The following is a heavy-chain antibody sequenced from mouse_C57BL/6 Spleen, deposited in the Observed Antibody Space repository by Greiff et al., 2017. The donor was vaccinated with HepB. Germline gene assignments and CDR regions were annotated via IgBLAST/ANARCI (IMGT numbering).Heavy chain of an antibody. Sequence: VQLHQSGPELVKPGASVKISCKASGYAFSSSWMNWVKQRPGKGLEWIGRIYPGDGDTNYNGKFKGKATLTADKSSSTAYMQLSSLTSEDSAVYFCARSEPITTVGAPYAMDYWGQGTSVTVSS. D-gene: IGHD1-1*01. J-gene: IGHJ4*01. V-gene: IGHV1-82*01. CDR3: ARSEPITTVGAPYAMDY. CDR2: IYPGDGDT. CDR1: GYAFSSSW.